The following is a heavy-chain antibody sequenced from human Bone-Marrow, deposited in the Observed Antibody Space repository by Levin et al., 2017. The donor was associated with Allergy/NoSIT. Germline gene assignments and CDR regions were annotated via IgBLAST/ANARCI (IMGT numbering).Heavy chain of an antibody. CDR3: ARDQHCSSASCYPKDFGSYYFGLDV. CDR1: GFSFNNYW. CDR2: INPDGGTA. J-gene: IGHJ6*02. D-gene: IGHD2-2*01. V-gene: IGHV3-74*01. Sequence: GESLKISCAGSGFSFNNYWMHWVRQVPGKGLVWVSSINPDGGTATYADSVKGRFTISRDNAKKTLYLQMNSLRGEDSAVYYCARDQHCSSASCYPKDFGSYYFGLDVWGQGTTVTVSS.